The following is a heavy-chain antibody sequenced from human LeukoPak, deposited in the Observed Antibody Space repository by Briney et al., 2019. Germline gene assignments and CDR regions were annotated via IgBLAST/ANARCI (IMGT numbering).Heavy chain of an antibody. V-gene: IGHV3-48*01. CDR2: ITSNSGTI. Sequence: PGGSLRLSCAASGFTFSIYSMNWVRQAPGKGLDWVSYITSNSGTIYNTDSVKGRFTISRDNAKNSLYLQMNSLRAEDTAVYYCARVAPGHDIGRGYFDYWGQGTLVTVSS. D-gene: IGHD2-21*01. CDR3: ARVAPGHDIGRGYFDY. CDR1: GFTFSIYS. J-gene: IGHJ4*02.